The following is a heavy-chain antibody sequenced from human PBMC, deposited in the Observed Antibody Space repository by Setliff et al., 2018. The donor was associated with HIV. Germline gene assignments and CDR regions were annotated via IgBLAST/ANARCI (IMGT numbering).Heavy chain of an antibody. CDR1: GLTFSHFA. J-gene: IGHJ5*02. Sequence: GGSLRLSCAASGLTFSHFAMTWVRQAPGKGLEWLCTISGRGDVTYYADSVKGRFTISRDNSKNTLYLQMNSLRAEDTAVYYCAKEGYGSGSFNWFDPWGQGTLVTVSS. D-gene: IGHD3-10*01. V-gene: IGHV3-23*01. CDR3: AKEGYGSGSFNWFDP. CDR2: ISGRGDVT.